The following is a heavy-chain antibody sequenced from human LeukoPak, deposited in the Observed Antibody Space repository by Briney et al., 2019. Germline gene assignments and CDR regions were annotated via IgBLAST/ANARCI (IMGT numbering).Heavy chain of an antibody. CDR2: INPNSGGT. CDR3: ARDVWSTRYDYVWGSYRYPDY. D-gene: IGHD3-16*02. J-gene: IGHJ4*02. Sequence: EASVKVSCKASGYTFTGYYMHWVRQAPGQGLEWMGWINPNSGGTKYAQKFQGRVTMTRDTSITTDYMELSRLRSDDTAVYYCARDVWSTRYDYVWGSYRYPDYWGQGILVTVSS. V-gene: IGHV1-2*02. CDR1: GYTFTGYY.